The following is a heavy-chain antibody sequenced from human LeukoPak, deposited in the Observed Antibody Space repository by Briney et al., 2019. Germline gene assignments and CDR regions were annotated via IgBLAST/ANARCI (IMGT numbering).Heavy chain of an antibody. CDR1: GASISSNY. Sequence: PSETLSLTCTVSGASISSNYWSWIRQPPGKGLEWIGYIYASGSTNYNPSLKSRVTISIDTSKNQFSLKLPSVTAADTAVYYRARHGRYDAFDIWGRGTMVTVSS. J-gene: IGHJ3*02. V-gene: IGHV4-4*09. D-gene: IGHD1-26*01. CDR3: ARHGRYDAFDI. CDR2: IYASGST.